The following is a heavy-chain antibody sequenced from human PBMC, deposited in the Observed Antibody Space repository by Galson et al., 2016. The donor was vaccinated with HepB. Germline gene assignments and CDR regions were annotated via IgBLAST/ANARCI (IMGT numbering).Heavy chain of an antibody. V-gene: IGHV3-21*04. CDR1: GFTFSSYN. Sequence: SLRLSCAASGFTFSSYNMNWVRQAPGEGPEWVSSIVSRGSHMFYADSLKGRFTISRDNTKNSLFLQMNSLRAEDTAVYYCAKGNEESNSGSSWYNWFDPWGQGTLVTVSS. J-gene: IGHJ5*02. CDR3: AKGNEESNSGSSWYNWFDP. CDR2: IVSRGSHM. D-gene: IGHD6-13*01.